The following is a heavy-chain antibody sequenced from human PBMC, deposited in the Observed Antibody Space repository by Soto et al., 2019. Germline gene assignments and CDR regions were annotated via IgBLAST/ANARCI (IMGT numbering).Heavy chain of an antibody. CDR2: INAGNGNT. CDR3: ARTPGGSSSFVDY. CDR1: GYTFTSYA. V-gene: IGHV1-3*05. J-gene: IGHJ4*02. Sequence: QVQLVQSGAEEKKPGASVKVSCKASGYTFTSYAMHWVRQAPGQRLEWMGWINAGNGNTKYSQKFQGRVTITRNTSASTAYMELSSLRSEDTAVYFCARTPGGSSSFVDYWGQGTLVTVSS. D-gene: IGHD6-6*01.